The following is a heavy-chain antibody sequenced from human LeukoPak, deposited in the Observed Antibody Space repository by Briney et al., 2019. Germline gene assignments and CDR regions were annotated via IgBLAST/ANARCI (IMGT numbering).Heavy chain of an antibody. Sequence: PGGSLRLSCAASGFTFSSYGIHWVRQAPGKGLEWVSGINWNGGSTGYADSVKGRFTISRDNAKNSLYLQMNSLRAEDTALYYCARLGYSGSEFDYWGQGTLVTVSS. D-gene: IGHD1-26*01. CDR2: INWNGGST. V-gene: IGHV3-20*04. J-gene: IGHJ4*02. CDR1: GFTFSSYG. CDR3: ARLGYSGSEFDY.